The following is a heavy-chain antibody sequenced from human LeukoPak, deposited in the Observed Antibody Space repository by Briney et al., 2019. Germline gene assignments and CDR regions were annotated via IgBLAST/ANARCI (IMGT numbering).Heavy chain of an antibody. CDR3: ARGFYGSGELNWFDP. D-gene: IGHD3-10*01. CDR1: GFTFSSYA. CDR2: ISGSGGST. V-gene: IGHV3-23*01. J-gene: IGHJ5*02. Sequence: GGSLRLSCAASGFTFSSYAMSWVRQAPGKGLEWVSAISGSGGSTYYADSVKGRFTISRENAKNSLYLQMNSLRAGDTAVYYCARGFYGSGELNWFDPWGQGTLVTVSS.